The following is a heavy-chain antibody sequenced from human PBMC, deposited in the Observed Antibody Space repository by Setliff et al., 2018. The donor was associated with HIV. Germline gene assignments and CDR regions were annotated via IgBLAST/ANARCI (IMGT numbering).Heavy chain of an antibody. CDR3: ASFFVTTVTNQDY. D-gene: IGHD4-17*01. V-gene: IGHV4-59*12. Sequence: SETLSLTCTVSGVSISNYYWSWIRQPPGKGLEWIGYMYYSGNTNYNPSLKSRVTISLDTSNNQFSLKLTSVTAADTAMYYCASFFVTTVTNQDYWGQGTPVTV. J-gene: IGHJ4*02. CDR2: MYYSGNT. CDR1: GVSISNYY.